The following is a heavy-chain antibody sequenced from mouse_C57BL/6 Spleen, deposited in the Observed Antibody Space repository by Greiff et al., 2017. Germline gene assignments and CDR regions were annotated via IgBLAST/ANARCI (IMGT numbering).Heavy chain of an antibody. D-gene: IGHD1-1*02. V-gene: IGHV5-9-1*02. CDR3: TRGLVPLDY. J-gene: IGHJ2*01. Sequence: EVKVVESGEGLVKPGGSLKLSCAASGFTFSSYAMSWVRQTPEKRLEWVAYISSGGDYIYYADTVKGRFTISRDNARNTLYLQMSSLKSEDTAMYYCTRGLVPLDYWGQGTTLTVSS. CDR2: ISSGGDYI. CDR1: GFTFSSYA.